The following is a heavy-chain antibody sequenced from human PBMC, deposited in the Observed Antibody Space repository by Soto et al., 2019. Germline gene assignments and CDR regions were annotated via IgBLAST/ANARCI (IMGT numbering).Heavy chain of an antibody. V-gene: IGHV3-23*01. CDR2: ISASGENT. J-gene: IGHJ4*02. D-gene: IGHD3-16*01. CDR1: KFTFSTYG. CDR3: AKEGGARRPFDY. Sequence: EVQLLESGGGLVQPGGSLRLSCAASKFTFSTYGMAWVRQAPGKGLEWVSAISASGENTYYADSVKGRFTISRDNSNNTLFLQMTRLRAEDTAVYFCAKEGGARRPFDYLGQGTLITVSS.